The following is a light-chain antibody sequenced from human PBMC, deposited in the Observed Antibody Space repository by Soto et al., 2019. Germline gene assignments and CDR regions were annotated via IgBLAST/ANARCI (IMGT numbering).Light chain of an antibody. CDR1: SSDVGAYHF. Sequence: QSALTQPASVSGSPGQSITISCTGSSSDVGAYHFVSWYQHHPGKAPKLILYEVTARPSGVSSRFSGSKSGNTASLTISGIQADEDANYYCSSYTTSNTPYVFGTGTKVTV. CDR3: SSYTTSNTPYV. CDR2: EVT. V-gene: IGLV2-14*01. J-gene: IGLJ1*01.